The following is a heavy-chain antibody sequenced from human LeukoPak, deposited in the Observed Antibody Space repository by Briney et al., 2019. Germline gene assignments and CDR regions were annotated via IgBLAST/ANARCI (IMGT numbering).Heavy chain of an antibody. CDR1: GFTFSSYE. V-gene: IGHV3-48*03. D-gene: IGHD3-22*01. CDR2: ISISGTNM. CDR3: ARGGSSGYHYNAFDI. Sequence: GGSLRLSCAASGFTFSSYEMNWVRQAPGKGLEWVSYISISGTNMLYADSVKGRFTISRDNSRTSLYLQMSSLRAEDTAVYYCARGGSSGYHYNAFDIWGLGTMVTVSS. J-gene: IGHJ3*02.